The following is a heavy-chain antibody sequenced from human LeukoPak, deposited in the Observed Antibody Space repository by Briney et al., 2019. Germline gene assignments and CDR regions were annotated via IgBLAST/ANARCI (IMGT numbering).Heavy chain of an antibody. J-gene: IGHJ4*02. V-gene: IGHV4-34*01. CDR3: ARRGGSEYYFDY. Sequence: SETLSLTCAVYGGSFSGYYWSWIRQPPGKGLDWIGEINHSGSTNYNPSLKSRVTISVDTSKNQLSLKLSSVTAADTAVYYCARRGGSEYYFDYWGQGTLVTVSS. D-gene: IGHD3-10*01. CDR2: INHSGST. CDR1: GGSFSGYY.